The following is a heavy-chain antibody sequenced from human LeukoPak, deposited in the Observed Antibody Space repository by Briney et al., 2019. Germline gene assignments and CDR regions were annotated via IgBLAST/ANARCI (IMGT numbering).Heavy chain of an antibody. CDR1: GYTFTSYG. CDR2: ISAYNGNT. V-gene: IGHV1-18*01. CDR3: ARDDVGYCSGGSCPAWFDP. D-gene: IGHD2-15*01. Sequence: APVKVSCKASGYTFTSYGISWVRQAPGQGLEWMGWISAYNGNTNYAQKLQGRVTMTTDTSTSTAYMELRSLRSDDTAVYYCARDDVGYCSGGSCPAWFDPWGQGTLVTVSS. J-gene: IGHJ5*02.